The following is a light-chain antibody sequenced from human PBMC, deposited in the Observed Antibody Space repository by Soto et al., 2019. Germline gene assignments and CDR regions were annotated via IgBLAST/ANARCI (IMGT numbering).Light chain of an antibody. V-gene: IGLV1-51*02. CDR1: NSNIGNNY. CDR3: GTWDSHLSGYVV. J-gene: IGLJ2*01. Sequence: QSVLTQPPSVSAAPGQKVTISCSGSNSNIGNNYVSWYQHVPGTAPRLVIYESDKRPPGIPDRFSGSKSGTSATLGITGLQTGDEADYYCGTWDSHLSGYVVFGGGTQLTV. CDR2: ESD.